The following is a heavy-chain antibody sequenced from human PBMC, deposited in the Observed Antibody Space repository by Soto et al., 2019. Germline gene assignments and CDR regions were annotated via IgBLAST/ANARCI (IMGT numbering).Heavy chain of an antibody. CDR2: IIPIFGTA. Sequence: QVQLEQSGAEVKKPGSSVKVFCKASGGTFRSYAISWVRQAPGQGLEWMGGIIPIFGTANYAQKFQGRVTITADESTSTAYMELSSLRSEDTAVYYCARYVPAVGYYYGMDVWGQGTTVTVSS. D-gene: IGHD2-2*01. V-gene: IGHV1-69*12. J-gene: IGHJ6*02. CDR3: ARYVPAVGYYYGMDV. CDR1: GGTFRSYA.